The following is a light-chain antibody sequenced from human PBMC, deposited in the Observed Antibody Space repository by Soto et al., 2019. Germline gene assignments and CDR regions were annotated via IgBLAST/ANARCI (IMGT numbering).Light chain of an antibody. Sequence: QSALTQPASVSGTPGQSITISCTGSNSDVGIYDFVSWYQHHPGRAPKLIVSEVSHRPSGVSNRFSGSKSGNTASLTVSGLQAEDEADYYCASYTSTTTQVFGGGTKLTVL. CDR1: NSDVGIYDF. CDR2: EVS. V-gene: IGLV2-14*01. CDR3: ASYTSTTTQV. J-gene: IGLJ3*02.